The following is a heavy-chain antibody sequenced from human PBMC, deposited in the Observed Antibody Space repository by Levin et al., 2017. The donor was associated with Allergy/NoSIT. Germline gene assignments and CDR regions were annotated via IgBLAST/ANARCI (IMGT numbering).Heavy chain of an antibody. Sequence: SCAASGFTFSDHYMDWVRQAPGKGLEWVGRIRNKGNSYTTEYAASVKGRVIISRDDSKNSLYLQLNSLKTEDTAVYYCSISTADYRDFDYWGQGTLVTVSS. CDR3: SISTADYRDFDY. CDR2: IRNKGNSYTT. J-gene: IGHJ4*02. D-gene: IGHD4/OR15-4a*01. CDR1: GFTFSDHY. V-gene: IGHV3-72*01.